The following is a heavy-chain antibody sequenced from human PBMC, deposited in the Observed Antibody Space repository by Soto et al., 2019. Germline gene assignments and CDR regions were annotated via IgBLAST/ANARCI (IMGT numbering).Heavy chain of an antibody. CDR1: GGSISGYY. CDR3: ARRPYDTRGYFKV. Sequence: QVQLQESGPGLVKPSETLSLTCTVSGGSISGYYWSWIRQPPGKGLEWIGYIYYSGGSTNYNPSLNSRVTRSADTSEHQSALNLSSVAAADTAVYYCARRPYDTRGYFKVWGQGILVTVSS. D-gene: IGHD3-22*01. V-gene: IGHV4-59*08. CDR2: IYYSGGST. J-gene: IGHJ4*02.